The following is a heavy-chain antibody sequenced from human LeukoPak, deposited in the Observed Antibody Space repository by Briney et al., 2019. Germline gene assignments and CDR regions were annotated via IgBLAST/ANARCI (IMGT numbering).Heavy chain of an antibody. CDR2: INNSGST. D-gene: IGHD6-6*01. Sequence: SETLSLTCAVYGGSFSGYYWSWIRQPPGKGLEWIGEINNSGSTNYNPSLKSRVTISVDTSKNQFSLKLSSVTAADTAVYYCATDRGAARPRYFDYWGQGTLVTVSS. V-gene: IGHV4-34*01. J-gene: IGHJ4*02. CDR1: GGSFSGYY. CDR3: ATDRGAARPRYFDY.